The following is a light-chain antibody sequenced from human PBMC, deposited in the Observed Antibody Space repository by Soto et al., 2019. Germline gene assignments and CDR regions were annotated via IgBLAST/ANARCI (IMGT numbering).Light chain of an antibody. CDR1: QSVSSSY. V-gene: IGKV3-20*01. CDR3: QQYGSSPLT. Sequence: EIVLTQSPGTLSLSPGERATLSCRASQSVSSSYLAWYQQKPGQAPRLLIYGASSRATGIPDRFSGSGSGTDFTLTISRLEPEDFAVDYWQQYGSSPLTVGGGTKVEIK. CDR2: GAS. J-gene: IGKJ4*01.